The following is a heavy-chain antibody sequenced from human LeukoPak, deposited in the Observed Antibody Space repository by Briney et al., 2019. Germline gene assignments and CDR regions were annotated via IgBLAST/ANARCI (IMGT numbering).Heavy chain of an antibody. CDR2: ISYDGSNK. V-gene: IGHV3-30*18. D-gene: IGHD3-16*01. Sequence: QPGRSLRLSCAASGFTFSSYGMHWVRQAPCKGLEWVAVISYDGSNKYYADSVKGRFTISRDNSKNTLYLQMNSLRAEDTAVYYCAKDLVKGRGSEFDYWGQGTLVTVSS. CDR1: GFTFSSYG. CDR3: AKDLVKGRGSEFDY. J-gene: IGHJ4*02.